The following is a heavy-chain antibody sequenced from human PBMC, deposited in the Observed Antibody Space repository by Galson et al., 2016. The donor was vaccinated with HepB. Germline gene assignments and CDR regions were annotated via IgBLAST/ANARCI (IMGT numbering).Heavy chain of an antibody. V-gene: IGHV1-3*04. J-gene: IGHJ6*02. Sequence: SVKVSCKASGYTFTAHAVHWVRQAPGQRLEWMGWINTGNGNTKYSQKFQGRVTITRDTFATTAYIELSSVRSEDTAVYYCARDQAYYYYGMDVCGQGTTVTVSS. CDR2: INTGNGNT. CDR1: GYTFTAHA. CDR3: ARDQAYYYYGMDV.